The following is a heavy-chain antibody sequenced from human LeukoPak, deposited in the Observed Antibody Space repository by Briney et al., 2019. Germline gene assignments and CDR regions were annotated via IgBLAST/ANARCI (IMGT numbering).Heavy chain of an antibody. CDR1: GITFSNYN. J-gene: IGHJ4*02. Sequence: GGSLRLSCAAPGITFSNYNMNWVRQAPGKGLEWISAITSSSSYTFYADSVKGRFTISRDNAQNSLYLQMNSLRVEDTAVYYCAKPPYGDYVYFDYWGQGTLVTVSS. D-gene: IGHD4-17*01. CDR2: ITSSSSYT. CDR3: AKPPYGDYVYFDY. V-gene: IGHV3-21*01.